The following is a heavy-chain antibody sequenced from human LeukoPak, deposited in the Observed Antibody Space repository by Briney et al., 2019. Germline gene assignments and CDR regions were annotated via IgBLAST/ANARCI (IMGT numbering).Heavy chain of an antibody. Sequence: SETLCLTCTVSGGSINSYYWGWNRQPPGKGLEWIGYIYYSGSTNYNPSLRSRVTISVDTSKNQFSLKVTSVTAADTAVYYCAGKGSGSYFDYWGQGTLATVSS. CDR2: IYYSGST. D-gene: IGHD1-26*01. CDR1: GGSINSYY. J-gene: IGHJ4*02. CDR3: AGKGSGSYFDY. V-gene: IGHV4-59*01.